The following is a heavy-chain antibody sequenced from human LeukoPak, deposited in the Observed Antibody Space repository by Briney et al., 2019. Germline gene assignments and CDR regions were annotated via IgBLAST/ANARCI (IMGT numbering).Heavy chain of an antibody. CDR2: IYYSGST. Sequence: SETLSLTCTVSGGSISSYYWSWIRQPPGKGLEWIGYIYYSGSTNYNPSLKSRVTISVDTSKNQFSLKLSSVTAADTAVYYCERYIDDCSRTSCQGDAFDIWGQGTMVTVSS. V-gene: IGHV4-59*01. J-gene: IGHJ3*02. CDR3: ERYIDDCSRTSCQGDAFDI. D-gene: IGHD2-2*01. CDR1: GGSISSYY.